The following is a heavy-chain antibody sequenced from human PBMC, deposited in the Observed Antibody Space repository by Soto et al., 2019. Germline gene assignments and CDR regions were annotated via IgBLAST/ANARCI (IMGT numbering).Heavy chain of an antibody. D-gene: IGHD2-2*01. CDR3: ARDGGYCSSTSCSYFLR. V-gene: IGHV4-30-4*01. CDR2: IYYSGST. J-gene: IGHJ4*02. CDR1: GGSISSGDYY. Sequence: PSETLSLTCTVSGGSISSGDYYWSWIRQQPGKGLEWIGYIYYSGSTYYNPSLKSRVTISVDTSKNQFSLKLSSVTAADTAVYYCARDGGYCSSTSCSYFLRWGQGTLVTVSS.